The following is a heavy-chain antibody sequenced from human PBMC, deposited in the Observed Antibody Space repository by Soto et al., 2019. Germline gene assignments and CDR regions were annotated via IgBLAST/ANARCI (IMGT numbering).Heavy chain of an antibody. CDR2: ISYSGSA. J-gene: IGHJ6*02. D-gene: IGHD3-10*01. V-gene: IGHV4-30-4*01. Sequence: PSETLSLTCTVSGGSISSCNYYWSWIRQPPGKGLEWIGFISYSGSAYYNPSLKSRVTISVDTSKNQFSLKLSSVTAADTAVYYCARVSMVRGITYYYYYYGMDVWGRGTTVTVSS. CDR1: GGSISSCNYY. CDR3: ARVSMVRGITYYYYYYGMDV.